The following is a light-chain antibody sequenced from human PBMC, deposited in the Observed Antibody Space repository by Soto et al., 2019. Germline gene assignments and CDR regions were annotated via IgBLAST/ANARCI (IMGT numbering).Light chain of an antibody. CDR1: SSNIGAGYD. Sequence: QSVLTQPPSVSGAPGHRVIISCNGTSSNIGAGYDVHWYQQLPGTAPKLLMYGSANRPSGVPDRISGSKSGTSASLVITGLQSEDEADYYCHSYDSSLTGSVFGGGPQLTVL. CDR2: GSA. CDR3: HSYDSSLTGSV. J-gene: IGLJ3*02. V-gene: IGLV1-40*01.